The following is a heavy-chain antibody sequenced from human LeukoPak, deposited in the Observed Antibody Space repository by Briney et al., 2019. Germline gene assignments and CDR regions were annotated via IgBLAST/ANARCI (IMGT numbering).Heavy chain of an antibody. CDR1: GYTFTGYY. CDR3: ARDPGADCSGGSCYDY. J-gene: IGHJ4*02. CDR2: INPNSGGT. Sequence: ASVKVSCKASGYTFTGYYMHWVRQAPGQGLEWMGWINPNSGGTNYAQKFQGRVTMTRDTSISTAYMELSRLRSDDTAVYYCARDPGADCSGGSCYDYWGQGTLVTVSS. V-gene: IGHV1-2*02. D-gene: IGHD2-15*01.